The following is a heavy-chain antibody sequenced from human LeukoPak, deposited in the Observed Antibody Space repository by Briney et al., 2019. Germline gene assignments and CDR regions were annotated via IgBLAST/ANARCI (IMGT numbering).Heavy chain of an antibody. CDR1: GYTFTGYY. CDR2: INPNSGGT. D-gene: IGHD4-17*01. Sequence: ASVKVSCKASGYTFTGYYMHWVRQAPGQGLEWMGWINPNSGGTNYAQKFQGRVTMTRDTSISTAYMELSRLRSDDTAVYYCARGHDYGDYVFDYWGQGTLVTVSS. J-gene: IGHJ4*02. V-gene: IGHV1-2*02. CDR3: ARGHDYGDYVFDY.